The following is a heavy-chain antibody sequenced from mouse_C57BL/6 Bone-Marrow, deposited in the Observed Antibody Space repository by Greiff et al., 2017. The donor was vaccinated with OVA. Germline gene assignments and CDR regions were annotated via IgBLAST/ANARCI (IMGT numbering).Heavy chain of an antibody. CDR2: IRSKSNNYAT. Sequence: EVQLVESGGGLVQPKGSLKLSCAASGFSFNTYAMNWVRQAPGKGLEWVARIRSKSNNYATYYADSVKDRFTISRDDSESMLYLQMNNLKTEDTAMYYCVRLGGPSYAMDYWGQGTSVTVSS. CDR1: GFSFNTYA. D-gene: IGHD3-1*01. CDR3: VRLGGPSYAMDY. V-gene: IGHV10-1*01. J-gene: IGHJ4*01.